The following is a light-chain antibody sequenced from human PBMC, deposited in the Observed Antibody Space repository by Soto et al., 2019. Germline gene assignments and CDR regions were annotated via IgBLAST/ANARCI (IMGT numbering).Light chain of an antibody. CDR1: SSDVGGYNY. Sequence: QSALTQPASVSGSPGQSITISCTGTSSDVGGYNYVSWYQQHPGTAPKFMIYDVSNRPSGVSNRFSGSKSGNTASLTISGLHAEDEADYYCSSYTTSNTRQIVFGTGTQLTVL. CDR2: DVS. V-gene: IGLV2-14*01. J-gene: IGLJ1*01. CDR3: SSYTTSNTRQIV.